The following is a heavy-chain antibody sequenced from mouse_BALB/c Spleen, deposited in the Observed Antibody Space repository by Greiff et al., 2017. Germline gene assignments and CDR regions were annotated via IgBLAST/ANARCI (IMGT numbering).Heavy chain of an antibody. D-gene: IGHD1-1*01. CDR3: ARDLYYGSSGYAMDY. CDR2: IWAGGST. Sequence: QVQLKESGPGLVAPSQSLSITCTVSGFSLTSYGVHWVRQPPGKGLEWLGVIWAGGSTNYNSALMSRLSISKDNSKSQVFLKMNSLQTVDTAMYYCARDLYYGSSGYAMDYWGQGTSVTVSS. V-gene: IGHV2-9*02. J-gene: IGHJ4*01. CDR1: GFSLTSYG.